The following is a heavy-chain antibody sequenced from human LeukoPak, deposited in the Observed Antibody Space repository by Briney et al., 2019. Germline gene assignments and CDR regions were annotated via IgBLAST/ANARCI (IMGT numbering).Heavy chain of an antibody. CDR1: GFTFSSYA. J-gene: IGHJ4*02. CDR2: ISGSGGST. V-gene: IGHV3-23*01. D-gene: IGHD4/OR15-4a*01. Sequence: GGXXRLSCAASGFTFSSYAMSWVRQAPGKGLEWVSAISGSGGSTYYADSVKGRFTISRDNSKNTLYLQMNSLRAEDTAVYYCAKGPMVITGFDYWGQGTLVTVSS. CDR3: AKGPMVITGFDY.